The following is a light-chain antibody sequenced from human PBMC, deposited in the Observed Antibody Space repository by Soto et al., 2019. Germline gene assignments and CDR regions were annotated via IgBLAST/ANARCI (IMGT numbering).Light chain of an antibody. CDR3: QQRSNWPIT. CDR2: DAS. Sequence: EIELTQSPATLSLSPGEGATLSCRASQSVASYLAWYQQKPDQAPRLLIYDASTRATGIPARFSGSGSGTDVTLTISSLEPEDFAVYYCQQRSNWPITFGQGTRLEIK. V-gene: IGKV3-11*01. CDR1: QSVASY. J-gene: IGKJ5*01.